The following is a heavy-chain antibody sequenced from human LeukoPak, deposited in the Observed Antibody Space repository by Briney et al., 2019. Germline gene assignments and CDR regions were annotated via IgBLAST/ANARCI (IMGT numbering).Heavy chain of an antibody. CDR1: RGSINSGYYY. D-gene: IGHD3-16*01. V-gene: IGHV4-61*02. Sequence: SETLSLTCTVSRGSINSGYYYWSWIRQPAGKGLEWIGRIYPSGSSNYNSSLRSRVTISIATSKNQFSLKLSSVTAADTAVYYCAGEASRGIDYWGRGTLVTVSS. CDR3: AGEASRGIDY. CDR2: IYPSGSS. J-gene: IGHJ4*02.